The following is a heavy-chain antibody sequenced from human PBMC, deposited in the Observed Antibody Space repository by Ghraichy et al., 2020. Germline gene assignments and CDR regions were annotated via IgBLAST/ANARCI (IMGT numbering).Heavy chain of an antibody. D-gene: IGHD3-16*01. CDR1: GGSISSSSYY. J-gene: IGHJ5*02. CDR2: IYYSGST. CDR3: ARAPSPFYDYVWGSFDP. V-gene: IGHV4-39*07. Sequence: SETLSLTCTVSGGSISSSSYYWGWIRQPPGKGLEWIGSIYYSGSTYYNPSLKSRVTISVDTSKNQFSLKLSSVTAADTAVYYCARAPSPFYDYVWGSFDPWGQGTLVTVSS.